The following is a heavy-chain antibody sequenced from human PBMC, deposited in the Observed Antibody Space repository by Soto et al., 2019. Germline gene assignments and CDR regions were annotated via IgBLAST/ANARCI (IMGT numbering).Heavy chain of an antibody. V-gene: IGHV4-39*07. CDR1: GGSISSSSYY. CDR2: IYYSGST. CDR3: ARDGTGYASFDY. Sequence: SETLSLTCTVPGGSISSSSYYWGWIRQHPGKGLEWIGNIYYSGSTYYNPSLESRLTISVDTSKNQFSLKLSSLTAADTAVYYCARDGTGYASFDYWGQGTLVTVSS. D-gene: IGHD5-12*01. J-gene: IGHJ4*02.